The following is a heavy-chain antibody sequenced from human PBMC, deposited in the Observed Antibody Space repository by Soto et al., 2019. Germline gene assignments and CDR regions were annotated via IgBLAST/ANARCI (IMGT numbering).Heavy chain of an antibody. D-gene: IGHD3-10*01. CDR1: GFTFSSYG. CDR2: ISYDGSNK. CDR3: AKDDYYYASGSYYNTGEKMDYNYYHGMDV. V-gene: IGHV3-30*18. Sequence: QVQLVESGGGVVQPGRSLRLSCEASGFTFSSYGMHWVRQAPGKGLEWVAVISYDGSNKYYADSVKGRFTISRDNSKITLELKMNRLRAEETAVYYCAKDDYYYASGSYYNTGEKMDYNYYHGMDVWGKGTTVTVS. J-gene: IGHJ6*04.